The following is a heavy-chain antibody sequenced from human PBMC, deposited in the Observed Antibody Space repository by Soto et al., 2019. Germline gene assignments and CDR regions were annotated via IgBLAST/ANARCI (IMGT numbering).Heavy chain of an antibody. D-gene: IGHD6-13*01. CDR1: GFTFSDSA. J-gene: IGHJ5*02. CDR3: PRYRAPGTYSLWFDP. V-gene: IGHV3-73*01. Sequence: PGGSLRLSCAASGFTFSDSAIHWVRQASGKGLEWVGRIRSKPNSDATAYAVSVKGRFTISRDDAKNTAYPQMNSLKTEDTAVYYCPRYRAPGTYSLWFDPWDQGPLVTVSP. CDR2: IRSKPNSDAT.